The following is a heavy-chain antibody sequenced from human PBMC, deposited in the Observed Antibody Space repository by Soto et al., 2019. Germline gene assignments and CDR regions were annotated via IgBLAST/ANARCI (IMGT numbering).Heavy chain of an antibody. CDR2: IYHTGNT. Sequence: SETLSLTCTVWGDSISNSGYYWAGVRQPPGKGLEWIGSIYHTGNTYYNPSLRSRVTISVDTSKNQFSLKLTSVTAADTAVYYCARDYYDSSDYTTNWFDPXGQGTLVT. CDR3: ARDYYDSSDYTTNWFDP. V-gene: IGHV4-39*01. CDR1: GDSISNSGYY. J-gene: IGHJ5*02. D-gene: IGHD3-22*01.